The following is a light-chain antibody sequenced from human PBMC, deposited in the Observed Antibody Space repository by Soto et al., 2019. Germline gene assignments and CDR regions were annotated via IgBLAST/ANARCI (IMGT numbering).Light chain of an antibody. V-gene: IGKV3-15*01. CDR1: QNISTN. Sequence: DIVMTQSPATLSVSPGERATLSCRASQNISTNVAWYQQKPGQAPRLLLLSASSRLSDIPARFSGSGSGTEFTLTISGPQSEDVAVYYCHHFNTWPPKAFGQGTKVEF. CDR3: HHFNTWPPKA. J-gene: IGKJ1*01. CDR2: SAS.